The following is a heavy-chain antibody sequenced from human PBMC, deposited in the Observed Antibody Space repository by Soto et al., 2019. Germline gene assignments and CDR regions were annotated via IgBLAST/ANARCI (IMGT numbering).Heavy chain of an antibody. CDR2: IYYSGGT. Sequence: PSETLSLTCTVSGGAISSGAHYWSWIRQHPGKGLEWIGYIYYSGGTYYNPSLKSRVTISVDTSKNQFSLKLSSVTAADTAVYYCLSVWDKAMVYIDFWCRGKLVTVSS. J-gene: IGHJ4*02. CDR3: LSVWDKAMVYIDF. D-gene: IGHD5-18*01. CDR1: GGAISSGAHY. V-gene: IGHV4-31*03.